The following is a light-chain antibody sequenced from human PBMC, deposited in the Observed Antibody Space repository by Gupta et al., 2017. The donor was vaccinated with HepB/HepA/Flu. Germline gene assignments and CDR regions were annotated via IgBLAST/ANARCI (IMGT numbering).Light chain of an antibody. CDR1: QDSTRF. J-gene: IGKJ4*01. V-gene: IGKV1-8*01. CDR3: KQYSTDPFT. Sequence: IRLTQSPSSFSASTGDRVTITCRASQDSTRFLAWYQQKPGKAHNLLIHSASTLEGGVPSRFSGGGSGTDFTLKISSMDSEDFATYYCKQYSTDPFTFGGGTKVEI. CDR2: SAS.